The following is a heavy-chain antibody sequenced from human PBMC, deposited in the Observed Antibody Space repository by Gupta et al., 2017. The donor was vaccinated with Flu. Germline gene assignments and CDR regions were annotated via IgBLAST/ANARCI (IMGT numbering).Heavy chain of an antibody. Sequence: HLQESAPAPVSRSETLSLAYTASDGHISSYYRSLIGQPAGKGLEWIGGIYTSGSTHYNPGLKRQVTMSVETSKIKCARELSSVPAADPAVYYCASDQDYDRDTGAFDIGCQLTMVTVCS. CDR3: ASDQDYDRDTGAFDI. V-gene: IGHV4-4*07. J-gene: IGHJ3*02. D-gene: IGHD3-22*01. CDR1: DGHISSYY. CDR2: IYTSGST.